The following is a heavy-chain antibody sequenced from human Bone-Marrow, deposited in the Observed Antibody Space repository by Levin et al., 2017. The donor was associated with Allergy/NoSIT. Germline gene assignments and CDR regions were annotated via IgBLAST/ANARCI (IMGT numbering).Heavy chain of an antibody. CDR3: VRRTDNSGSYLYFDL. CDR1: GFTFSSYA. D-gene: IGHD3-22*01. CDR2: ISSDGAAT. J-gene: IGHJ2*01. V-gene: IGHV3-64D*06. Sequence: QAGGSLRLSCSASGFTFSSYAMHWVRQAPGKALEYVSSISSDGAATYHADSVKGRFTISRDNSKDTLYLQVNSLRPEDTAVYYCVRRTDNSGSYLYFDLWGRGTVVIVSS.